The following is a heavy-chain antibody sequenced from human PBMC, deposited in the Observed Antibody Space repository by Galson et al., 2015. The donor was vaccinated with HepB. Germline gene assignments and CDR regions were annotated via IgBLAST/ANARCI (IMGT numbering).Heavy chain of an antibody. Sequence: SLRLSCAASGFTFSNFGMHWVRQAPGKGLEWLAVMSHDGDNEHHADSVKGRFSVSRDNSRNTLFLQMISLRDEDTAVYYCAKDLTAFGDYVLGHWGQGTLVTVSA. CDR2: MSHDGDNE. J-gene: IGHJ4*02. D-gene: IGHD3-10*02. CDR3: AKDLTAFGDYVLGH. V-gene: IGHV3-30*18. CDR1: GFTFSNFG.